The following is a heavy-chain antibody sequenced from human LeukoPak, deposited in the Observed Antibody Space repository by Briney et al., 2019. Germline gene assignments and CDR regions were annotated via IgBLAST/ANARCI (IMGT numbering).Heavy chain of an antibody. V-gene: IGHV3-23*01. D-gene: IGHD1-26*01. Sequence: GGSLRLSCAASGFTFSSYSMSWVRQAPGKGLEWVSAISGSGGSTYYAESVKGLVTISRDNYKNTLYLQMNSLRAEDTAVYYCARENSGSYRVRNYYYYYYMDVWGKGTTVTVSS. CDR1: GFTFSSYS. CDR2: ISGSGGST. CDR3: ARENSGSYRVRNYYYYYYMDV. J-gene: IGHJ6*03.